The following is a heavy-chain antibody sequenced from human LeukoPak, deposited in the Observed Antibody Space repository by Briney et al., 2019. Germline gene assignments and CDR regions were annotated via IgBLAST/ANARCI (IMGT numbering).Heavy chain of an antibody. D-gene: IGHD6-19*01. CDR3: VRVYSSGWFDY. J-gene: IGHJ4*02. Sequence: GGSLRLSCAASGFTFSSYAMSWVRQAPGKGLEWVANIKQDGSEKNYVDSVKGRFTISRDNAKNSVYLQMNSLRVEDTAVYYCVRVYSSGWFDYWGQGTLVTGSS. CDR2: IKQDGSEK. CDR1: GFTFSSYA. V-gene: IGHV3-7*01.